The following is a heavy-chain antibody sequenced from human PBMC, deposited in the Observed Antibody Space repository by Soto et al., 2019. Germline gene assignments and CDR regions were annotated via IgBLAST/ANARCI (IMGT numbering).Heavy chain of an antibody. CDR3: ARGGSWYAF. CDR2: ISNSGGT. J-gene: IGHJ4*02. Sequence: ASVKVSCKASGYPFTGHYIHWLRQAPGQEFEWMGWISNSGGTKYAQNFQGRVTMTRDTSITTAYMELRGLKSGDTAVYYCARGGSWYAFWGQGTRVTVSS. D-gene: IGHD6-13*01. CDR1: GYPFTGHY. V-gene: IGHV1-2*02.